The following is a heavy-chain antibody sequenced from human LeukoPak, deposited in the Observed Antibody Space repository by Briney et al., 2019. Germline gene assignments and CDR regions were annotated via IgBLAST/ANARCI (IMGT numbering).Heavy chain of an antibody. J-gene: IGHJ4*02. Sequence: ASVKVSFKASGYSFSTHTISWVRQAPGQGLEWMGRISPYNGNAEYEQKFQGRVSMATETSTNTAYLELRTLRSDDTAVYYCAREADAVLIRAFDYWGQGTPVTVSS. D-gene: IGHD3-3*02. V-gene: IGHV1-18*01. CDR2: ISPYNGNA. CDR1: GYSFSTHT. CDR3: AREADAVLIRAFDY.